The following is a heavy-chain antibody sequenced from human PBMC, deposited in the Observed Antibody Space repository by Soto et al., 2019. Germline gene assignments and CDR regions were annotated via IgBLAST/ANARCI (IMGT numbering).Heavy chain of an antibody. CDR3: AKDMYYYDSSGYPRANWFDP. V-gene: IGHV3-23*01. Sequence: GGSLRLSCAASGFTFSSYAMSWVRQAPGKGLEWVSAISGSGGSTYYADSVKGRFTISRDNSKNTLYLQMNSLRAEDTAVYYCAKDMYYYDSSGYPRANWFDPWGQGTLVTVSS. J-gene: IGHJ5*02. CDR2: ISGSGGST. CDR1: GFTFSSYA. D-gene: IGHD3-22*01.